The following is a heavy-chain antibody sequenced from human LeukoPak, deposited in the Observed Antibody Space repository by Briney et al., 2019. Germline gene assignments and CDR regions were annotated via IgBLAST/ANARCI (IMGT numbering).Heavy chain of an antibody. Sequence: GGSLRLSCAASGFTFSSYSMNWVRQAPGKGLEWVSSISSSSSYIYYADSVKGRFTISRDNAKNSLYLQMNSLRAEETAVYYCARDSSGWYNYYYGMDVWGQGTTVTVSS. CDR1: GFTFSSYS. V-gene: IGHV3-21*01. D-gene: IGHD6-19*01. J-gene: IGHJ6*02. CDR2: ISSSSSYI. CDR3: ARDSSGWYNYYYGMDV.